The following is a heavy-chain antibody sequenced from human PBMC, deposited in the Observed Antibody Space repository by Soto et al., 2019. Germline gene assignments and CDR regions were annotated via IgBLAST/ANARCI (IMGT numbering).Heavy chain of an antibody. CDR3: ARGPDDSDVPRWDH. V-gene: IGHV1-46*02. Sequence: QVQLVQSGPEVRKPGASVRLSCATSGYNFNHYYIHWVRQAPGQGLEWMGIINLRGGTTEYAHKFRGRVTVTGDTSTKTAYMELSSLRSEDTAVYFCARGPDDSDVPRWDHWGQGTLITVSS. CDR2: INLRGGTT. J-gene: IGHJ4*02. D-gene: IGHD4-17*01. CDR1: GYNFNHYY.